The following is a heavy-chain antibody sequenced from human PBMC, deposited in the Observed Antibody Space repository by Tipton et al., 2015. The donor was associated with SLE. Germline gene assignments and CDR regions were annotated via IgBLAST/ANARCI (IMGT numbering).Heavy chain of an antibody. CDR2: IYYST. D-gene: IGHD1-26*01. CDR1: GGSISSGGYY. CDR3: ARWRMGSGGYFFDS. Sequence: LRLSCTVSGGSISSGGYYWSWIRQPPGKGLEWIGSIYYSTYYSPSLKSRVTISLDTSKNLFSLRLSSVTAADTAVYYCARWRMGSGGYFFDSWGQGTLVTVSS. V-gene: IGHV4-39*07. J-gene: IGHJ4*02.